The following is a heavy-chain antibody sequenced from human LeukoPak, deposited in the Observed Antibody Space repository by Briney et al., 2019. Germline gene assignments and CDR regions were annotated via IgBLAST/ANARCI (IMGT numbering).Heavy chain of an antibody. CDR1: GFTFSNYD. J-gene: IGHJ4*02. CDR3: ARIGLGRDAYNTFDF. Sequence: GGSLRLSCTASGFTFSNYDMTWVRQAPGRGLEWGSSISAATIYTFSADAERGRVTISRDNVENSLYLQMNNMRGEDTGVYFCARIGLGRDAYNTFDFWGQGTLVTVSS. D-gene: IGHD5-24*01. CDR2: ISAATIYT. V-gene: IGHV3-21*01.